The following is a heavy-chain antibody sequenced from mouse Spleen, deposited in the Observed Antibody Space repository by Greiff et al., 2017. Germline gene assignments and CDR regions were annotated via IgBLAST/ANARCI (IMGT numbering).Heavy chain of an antibody. V-gene: IGHV1-66*01. Sequence: VPLHPSGPELVKPGASVKISCKASCYSFTSYYIHWVKQRPGQGLEWIGWIYPGSGNTKYNEKFKGKATLTADTSSSTAYMQLSSLTSEDSAVYYCARSRNPTSWFADWGQGTLVTVSA. CDR3: ARSRNPTSWFAD. CDR2: IYPGSGNT. CDR1: CYSFTSYY. J-gene: IGHJ3*01.